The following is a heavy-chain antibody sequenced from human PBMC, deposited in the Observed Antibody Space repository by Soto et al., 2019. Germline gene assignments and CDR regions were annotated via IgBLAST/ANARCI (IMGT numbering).Heavy chain of an antibody. CDR2: IKQDGSEK. CDR1: GFTFSSYW. D-gene: IGHD6-13*01. Sequence: GGSLRLPCAASGFTFSSYWMSWVRQAPGKGLEWVANIKQDGSEKYYVDSVKGRFTISRDNAKNSLYLQMNSLRAEDTAVYYCARERRTYSSSWYWVYYYYYMDVWGKGTTVTVSS. V-gene: IGHV3-7*01. CDR3: ARERRTYSSSWYWVYYYYYMDV. J-gene: IGHJ6*03.